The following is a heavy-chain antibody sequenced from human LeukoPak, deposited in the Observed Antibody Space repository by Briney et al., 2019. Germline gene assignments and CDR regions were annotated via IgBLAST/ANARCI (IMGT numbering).Heavy chain of an antibody. CDR3: ASRNYDFWSGSGYYYYYMDV. CDR2: IYPGDSDT. Sequence: GESLKTSCKGSGYSFTSYWIGWVRQMPRKGLEWMGIIYPGDSDTRYSPSFQGQVTISADKSISTAYLQWSSLKASDTAMYYCASRNYDFWSGSGYYYYYMDVWGKGTTVTVSS. J-gene: IGHJ6*03. CDR1: GYSFTSYW. V-gene: IGHV5-51*01. D-gene: IGHD3-3*01.